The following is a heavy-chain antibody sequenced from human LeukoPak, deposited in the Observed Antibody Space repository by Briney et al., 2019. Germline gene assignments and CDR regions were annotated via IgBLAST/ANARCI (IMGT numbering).Heavy chain of an antibody. CDR3: ARNYDSSGYTAFGY. CDR1: GGSISGYY. D-gene: IGHD3-22*01. CDR2: IYSSGST. V-gene: IGHV4-59*01. J-gene: IGHJ4*02. Sequence: PSETLSLTCTVSGGSISGYYRSWIRQPPGKGLEWIGHIYSSGSTKYNPSLKSRVTISVDTSKNQFSLKLSSVTAADTAVYYCARNYDSSGYTAFGYWGRGTLLTVSS.